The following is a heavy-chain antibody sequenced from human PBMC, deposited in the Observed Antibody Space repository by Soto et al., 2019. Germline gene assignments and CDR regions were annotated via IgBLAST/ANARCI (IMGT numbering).Heavy chain of an antibody. J-gene: IGHJ2*01. V-gene: IGHV2-5*02. CDR3: GRISWYFRYFDL. CDR2: IYWDDDK. Sequence: QITLKESGPTLVKPTQTLTLTCTFSGFSLSTSGVGVGWIRQPPGKALEWLALIYWDDDKRYSPSLKSRLTITKDTSKNQVVLTMTNMDPVDTATYYCGRISWYFRYFDLWGRGTLVTVSS. CDR1: GFSLSTSGVG. D-gene: IGHD6-13*01.